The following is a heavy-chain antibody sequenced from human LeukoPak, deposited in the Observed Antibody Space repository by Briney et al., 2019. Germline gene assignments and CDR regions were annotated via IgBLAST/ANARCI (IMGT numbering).Heavy chain of an antibody. V-gene: IGHV4-39*07. CDR3: ARIRGYSHGYLYYFDY. Sequence: EPSETLSLTCTVSSGSINSSSYYWGWIRQPPGKGLEWIGEINHSGSTNYNPSLKSRVTISVDTSKNQFSLKLSSVTAADTAVYYCARIRGYSHGYLYYFDYWGQGTLVTVSS. CDR2: INHSGST. CDR1: SGSINSSSYY. D-gene: IGHD5-18*01. J-gene: IGHJ4*02.